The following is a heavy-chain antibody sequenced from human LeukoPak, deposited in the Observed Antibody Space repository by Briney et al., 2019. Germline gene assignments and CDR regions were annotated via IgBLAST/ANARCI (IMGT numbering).Heavy chain of an antibody. V-gene: IGHV3-30-3*01. CDR3: AKGGLPLNYYGMDV. D-gene: IGHD4-11*01. CDR2: ISYDGSNK. CDR1: GFTFSSYA. Sequence: GGSLRLSCAASGFTFSSYAMHWVRQAPGKGLEWVAVISYDGSNKYYADSVKGRFTISRDNSKNTLYLQMNSLRAEDTAVYYCAKGGLPLNYYGMDVWGQGTTVTVSS. J-gene: IGHJ6*02.